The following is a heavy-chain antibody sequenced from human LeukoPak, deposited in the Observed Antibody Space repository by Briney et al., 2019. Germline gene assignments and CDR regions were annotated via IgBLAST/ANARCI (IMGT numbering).Heavy chain of an antibody. D-gene: IGHD1-26*01. J-gene: IGHJ4*02. Sequence: PSETLSLTCTVSGGSISSSSYYWGWIRQPPGKGLEWIGSIYYSGSTYYNPSLKSRVTISVDTSKNQFSLKLSSVTAADTAVYYCASRGVGATSHFDYWGQGTLVTVSS. V-gene: IGHV4-39*01. CDR1: GGSISSSSYY. CDR3: ASRGVGATSHFDY. CDR2: IYYSGST.